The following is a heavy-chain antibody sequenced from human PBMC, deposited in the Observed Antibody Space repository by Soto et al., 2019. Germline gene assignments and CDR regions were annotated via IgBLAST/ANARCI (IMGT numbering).Heavy chain of an antibody. CDR1: GFTFSSYW. CDR3: VRDYIGLGIVY. J-gene: IGHJ4*02. V-gene: IGHV3-74*01. CDR2: INSDGSST. D-gene: IGHD1-26*01. Sequence: GGSLRLSCAASGFTFSSYWMHWVRQAPGKGLVWVSHINSDGSSTTYADSVKGRFTISRDNAKNTLYLQMNSLRAEDTAVYYCVRDYIGLGIVYWGLGTLVTVSS.